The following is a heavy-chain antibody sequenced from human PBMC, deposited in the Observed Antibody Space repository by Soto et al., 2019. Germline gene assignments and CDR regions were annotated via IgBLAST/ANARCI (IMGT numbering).Heavy chain of an antibody. CDR1: GFTFDDYA. CDR3: AKDSDGYNSDFQH. CDR2: ISWNSGSI. V-gene: IGHV3-9*01. D-gene: IGHD5-12*01. Sequence: GGSLRLSCAASGFTFDDYAMHWVRQAPGKGLEWVSGISWNSGSIGYADSVKGRFTISRDNAKNSLYLQMNSLRAEDTALYYCAKDSDGYNSDFQHWGQGTLVTVSS. J-gene: IGHJ1*01.